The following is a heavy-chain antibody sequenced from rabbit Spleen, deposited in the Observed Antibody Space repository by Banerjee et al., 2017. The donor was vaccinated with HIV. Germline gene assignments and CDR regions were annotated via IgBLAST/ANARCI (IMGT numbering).Heavy chain of an antibody. J-gene: IGHJ6*01. CDR3: ARDAGTSFSTYGMDL. V-gene: IGHV1S45*01. CDR1: GFDLSDYYY. CDR2: IDTGSRDFS. Sequence: QEQLVESGGGLVKPGGTLTLTCTTSGFDLSDYYYMCWVRQALGQGLEWIGCIDTGSRDFSYYASWAKGRFTISKTSSTTVTLQMTSLTAADTATYFCARDAGTSFSTYGMDLWGQGTLVTVS. D-gene: IGHD8-1*01.